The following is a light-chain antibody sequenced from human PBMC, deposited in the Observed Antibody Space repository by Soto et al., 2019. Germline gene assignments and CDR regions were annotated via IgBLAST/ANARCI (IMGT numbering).Light chain of an antibody. J-gene: IGKJ4*01. CDR3: QQLNSYPFT. CDR1: QGINSY. V-gene: IGKV1-9*01. Sequence: IQLTQSTSSLSASVGDRVTITCRASQGINSYLTWYQQKPGKAPKLLIYAASTLQSGVPSRFSGSGSGTDFTLTISSLQPEDFATYHCQQLNSYPFTFGGGTKVDI. CDR2: AAS.